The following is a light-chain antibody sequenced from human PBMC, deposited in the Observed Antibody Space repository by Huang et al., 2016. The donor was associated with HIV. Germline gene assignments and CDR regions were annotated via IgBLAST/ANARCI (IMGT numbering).Light chain of an antibody. Sequence: EIVLTQSPGTLSVSPGERATLSCRASQSVSSSYLAWYQQKSGQAPRLLIYGASPRATGTPDRFSGSGSGTDFSLTINRLEPEDFAVYYCQQYGDSPTTFGQGTEVEIK. J-gene: IGKJ1*01. CDR3: QQYGDSPTT. V-gene: IGKV3-20*01. CDR1: QSVSSSY. CDR2: GAS.